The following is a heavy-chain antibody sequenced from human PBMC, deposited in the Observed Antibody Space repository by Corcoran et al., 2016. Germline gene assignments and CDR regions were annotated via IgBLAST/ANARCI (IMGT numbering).Heavy chain of an antibody. Sequence: EVQLVESGGGLVKPGGSLRLSCAASGFTFSNAWMNWVRQAPGKGLEWVGRIKSKTDGGTTDYAAPVKGRFTISRDDSKNTLYLQMNRRKTDGTAVYYCTTDLAGYSGYDTNFDYWGQGTLVTVSS. J-gene: IGHJ4*02. V-gene: IGHV3-15*07. CDR1: GFTFSNAW. D-gene: IGHD5-12*01. CDR2: IKSKTDGGTT. CDR3: TTDLAGYSGYDTNFDY.